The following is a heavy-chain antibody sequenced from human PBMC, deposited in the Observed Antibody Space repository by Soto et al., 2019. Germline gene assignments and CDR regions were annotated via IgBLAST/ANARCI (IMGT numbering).Heavy chain of an antibody. CDR2: IYYSWST. J-gene: IGHJ5*02. CDR3: ERDGYDFSRGDNWLET. CDR1: VCTINISY. D-gene: IGHD3-3*01. V-gene: IGHV4-59*01. Sequence: PSGSXSLSGTSFVCTINISYLILIRQPPGKGLELIGYIYYSWSTNYNPSLKSRVTISVDTSKNQFSLKLSSVTAADTAVYYCERDGYDFSRGDNWLETCGQGPLVNVYS.